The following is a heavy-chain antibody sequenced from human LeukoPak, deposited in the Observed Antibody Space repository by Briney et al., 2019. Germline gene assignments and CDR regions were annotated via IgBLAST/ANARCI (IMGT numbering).Heavy chain of an antibody. Sequence: PSETLSLTCTVSGGSISSHYWSWIRQPPGKGLEWIGSIYYSGSTYYNPSLKSRVTISVDTSKNQFSLKLSSVTAADTAVYYCARDGRYCSSTSCYTGFDYWGQGTLVTVSS. CDR2: IYYSGST. D-gene: IGHD2-2*02. V-gene: IGHV4-59*11. CDR1: GGSISSHY. CDR3: ARDGRYCSSTSCYTGFDY. J-gene: IGHJ4*02.